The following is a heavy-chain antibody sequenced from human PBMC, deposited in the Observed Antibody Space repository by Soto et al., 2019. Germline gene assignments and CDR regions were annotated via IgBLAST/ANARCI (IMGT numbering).Heavy chain of an antibody. CDR3: ARGTYGDY. J-gene: IGHJ4*02. CDR1: GYIFTTYG. Sequence: QVHLVQSGAEVKKPGASVKVSCKGSGYIFTTYGITWVRQAPGQGLEWMGWISAHNGNTNYAQKLQGRVTVTRDTSTSPSYLEVSNLRSDDTAVYYCARGTYGDYWGQGALVTVSS. CDR2: ISAHNGNT. D-gene: IGHD4-17*01. V-gene: IGHV1-18*01.